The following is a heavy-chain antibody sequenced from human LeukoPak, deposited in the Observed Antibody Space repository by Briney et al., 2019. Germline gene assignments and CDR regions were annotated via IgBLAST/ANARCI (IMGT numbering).Heavy chain of an antibody. V-gene: IGHV4-4*07. J-gene: IGHJ4*02. CDR1: GGSTSSYY. CDR3: AREGVVAATQFDY. D-gene: IGHD2-15*01. Sequence: SETLSLTCTVSGGSTSSYYWSWIRQPAGKGLEWIGRINTSGSTNYNPSLKSRVTMSVDTSKNQFSLKLSPVTAADTVVYYCAREGVVAATQFDYWGQGTLVTVSS. CDR2: INTSGST.